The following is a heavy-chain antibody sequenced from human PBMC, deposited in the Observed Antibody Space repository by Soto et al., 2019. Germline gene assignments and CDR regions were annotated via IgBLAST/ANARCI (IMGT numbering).Heavy chain of an antibody. J-gene: IGHJ4*02. V-gene: IGHV5-10-1*01. Sequence: GESLKISCKASAYRFTSHWISWVRQMPAKALESMGRIDPSDSYTNYSPSFQGHVTISADKSISTVYLQWSSLKASDTAMYYCATDLIAVVGTAVDYWGQRSLVGVS. CDR3: ATDLIAVVGTAVDY. CDR1: AYRFTSHW. CDR2: IDPSDSYT. D-gene: IGHD6-19*01.